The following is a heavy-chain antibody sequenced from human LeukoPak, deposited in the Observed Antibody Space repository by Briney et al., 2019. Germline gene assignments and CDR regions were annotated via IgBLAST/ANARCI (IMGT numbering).Heavy chain of an antibody. D-gene: IGHD6-13*01. CDR2: LNSNGGTT. CDR3: AREERAAAGYFDY. J-gene: IGHJ4*02. CDR1: GFPFSSYA. V-gene: IGHV3-23*01. Sequence: GGSLRLSCAASGFPFSSYAMSWVRQAPGKGLEWVSTLNSNGGTTYYADSVKGRFTISRDNSKNTLYLQMNSLRAEDTAVYYCAREERAAAGYFDYWGQGTLVTVSS.